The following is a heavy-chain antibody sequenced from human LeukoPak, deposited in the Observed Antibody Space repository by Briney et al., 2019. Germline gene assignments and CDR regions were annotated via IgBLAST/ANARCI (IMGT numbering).Heavy chain of an antibody. CDR3: ARGTWELVDY. CDR2: IIPILGIA. CDR1: GYTFTSYG. V-gene: IGHV1-69*04. Sequence: SVKVSCKASGYTFTSYGISWVRQAPGQGLEWMGRIIPILGIANYAQKFQGRVTITADKSTSTAYMELSSLRSEDTAVYYCARGTWELVDYWGQGTLVTVSS. J-gene: IGHJ4*02. D-gene: IGHD1-26*01.